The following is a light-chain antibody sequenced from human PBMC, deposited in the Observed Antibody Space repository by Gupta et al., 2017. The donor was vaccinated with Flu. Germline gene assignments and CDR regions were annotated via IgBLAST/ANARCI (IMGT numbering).Light chain of an antibody. CDR2: EVS. Sequence: QSALPQPASVSGSPGQSIPVSCPGSSNDVGGFNYVSWYQQYPGKAPKLMIYEVSNRPSGVSDRFSASKSGNTASLTISGLQAEDEAEYYCSSYTTTSTLVFGGGTKVTVL. CDR1: SNDVGGFNY. CDR3: SSYTTTSTLV. V-gene: IGLV2-14*01. J-gene: IGLJ3*02.